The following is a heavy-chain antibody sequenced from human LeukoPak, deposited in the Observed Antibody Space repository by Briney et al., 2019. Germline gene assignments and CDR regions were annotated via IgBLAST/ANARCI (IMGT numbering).Heavy chain of an antibody. CDR2: INPNSGGT. J-gene: IGHJ6*03. D-gene: IGHD3-9*01. CDR3: ARGGLILRYFVDYYYYYMDA. V-gene: IGHV1-2*02. CDR1: GYTFTGYY. Sequence: GASVKVSCKASGYTFTGYYMHWVRQAPGQGLEWMGWINPNSGGTKYAQKFQGRVTMTRDTSISTAYMELSRLRSDDTAVYYCARGGLILRYFVDYYYYYMDAWGKGTTVTVSS.